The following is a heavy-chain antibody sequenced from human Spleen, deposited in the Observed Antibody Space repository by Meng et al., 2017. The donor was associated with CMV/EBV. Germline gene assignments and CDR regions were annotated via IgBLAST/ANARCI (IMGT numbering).Heavy chain of an antibody. V-gene: IGHV4-61*08. CDR2: IYYSGST. Sequence: SETLSLTCTVSGASLSSGDYYWTWIRQPPGKGLEWIGHIYYSGSTNYNPSLGGRVTISVDTSKNQFSLKVSSVTAADTAVYYCAGRTVAGDFDYWGPGTLVTVSS. D-gene: IGHD6-19*01. J-gene: IGHJ4*02. CDR3: AGRTVAGDFDY. CDR1: GASLSSGDYY.